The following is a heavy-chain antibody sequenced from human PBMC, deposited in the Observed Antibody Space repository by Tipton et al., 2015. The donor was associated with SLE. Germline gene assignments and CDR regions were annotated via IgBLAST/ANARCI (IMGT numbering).Heavy chain of an antibody. CDR1: GYSISSGYY. V-gene: IGHV4-38-2*02. CDR3: ARDWNDVGAFDI. CDR2: IYHSGST. Sequence: TLSLTCAVSGYSISSGYYWGWIRQPPGKGLEWIGSIYHSGSTYYNPSLKSRVTISVDTSKNQFSLKLSPVTAADTAVYYCARDWNDVGAFDIWGQGTMVTVSS. J-gene: IGHJ3*02. D-gene: IGHD1-1*01.